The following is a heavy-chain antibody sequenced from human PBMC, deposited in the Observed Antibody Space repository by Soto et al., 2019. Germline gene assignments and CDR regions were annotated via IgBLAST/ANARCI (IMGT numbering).Heavy chain of an antibody. V-gene: IGHV1-2*02. CDR2: INPSTGGT. CDR1: GYIFTAYS. D-gene: IGHD2-15*01. Sequence: ASVKVSCKASGYIFTAYSMHWIRQAPGQGLEWMGWINPSTGGTNYAQKFQGRVTMTRDTSISTAYMDLSRLRSDDTALYYCARDVLSAVDDYWGQGTLVTVSS. CDR3: ARDVLSAVDDY. J-gene: IGHJ4*02.